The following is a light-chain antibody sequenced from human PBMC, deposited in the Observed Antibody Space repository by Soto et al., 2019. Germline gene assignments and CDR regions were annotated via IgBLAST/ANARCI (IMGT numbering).Light chain of an antibody. CDR2: SAS. Sequence: DIQLTQSPSFLSASVGDRVTITCRASQGISSFLAWYQQKPGKAPKLLIYSASTLQSGVPSRFSGSGSGTEFTLTISSLQPEDFATYCCQQLNSYPFTFGPGTKVDVK. CDR1: QGISSF. V-gene: IGKV1-9*01. J-gene: IGKJ3*01. CDR3: QQLNSYPFT.